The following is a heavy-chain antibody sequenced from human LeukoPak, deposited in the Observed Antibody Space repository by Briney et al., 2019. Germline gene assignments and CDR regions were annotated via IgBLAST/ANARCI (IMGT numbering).Heavy chain of an antibody. CDR2: INHSGST. V-gene: IGHV4-34*01. D-gene: IGHD4-17*01. Sequence: SETLSLTCAVYGGSFRGYYWSWIRQPPGKGLEWIGEINHSGSTNYNPSLKSRVTISVDTSKNQFSLKLSSVTAADTAVYSCARGRYGDYERYFDYWSQGTLVTVSS. CDR3: ARGRYGDYERYFDY. CDR1: GGSFRGYY. J-gene: IGHJ4*02.